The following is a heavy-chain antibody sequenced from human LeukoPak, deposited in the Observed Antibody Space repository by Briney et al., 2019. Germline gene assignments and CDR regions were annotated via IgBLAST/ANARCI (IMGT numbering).Heavy chain of an antibody. D-gene: IGHD1-20*01. V-gene: IGHV3-11*01. CDR3: ARRRYNWNAIDY. CDR2: ISGSGSTI. CDR1: GFTFSDYY. Sequence: PGGSLRLSCAASGFTFSDYYMSRIRQAPGKGLEWVSYISGSGSTIYYADSVKGRFTLSRDNAKNSLYLQMNSLRAEDTAVYYCARRRYNWNAIDYWGQGTLVTVSS. J-gene: IGHJ4*02.